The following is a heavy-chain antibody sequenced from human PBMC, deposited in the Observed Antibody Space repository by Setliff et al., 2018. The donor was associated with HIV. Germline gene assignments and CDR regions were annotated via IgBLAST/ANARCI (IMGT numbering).Heavy chain of an antibody. CDR2: VCDSRSS. CDR1: GGSVSSSSSY. J-gene: IGHJ4*02. Sequence: SETLSLTCTVSGGSVSSSSSYWGWIRQPPGKGLEWIGNVCDSRSSYYNPSLKSRVTIPVDTSKNQFSLKLGPVTAADTAVYYCARHGVDDTSANYFRFGVHDHWGQGTLVTVSS. D-gene: IGHD3-22*01. V-gene: IGHV4-39*01. CDR3: ARHGVDDTSANYFRFGVHDH.